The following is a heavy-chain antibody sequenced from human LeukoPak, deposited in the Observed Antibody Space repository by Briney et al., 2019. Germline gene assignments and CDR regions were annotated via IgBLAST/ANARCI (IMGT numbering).Heavy chain of an antibody. Sequence: GASVKVSCKASGYAFTTSDINWVRQATGQGLEWMGWMNPNSGNTGYAQKFQGRFTMTWDTSITTAYMELSSLRSEDTAVYYCARECRHQPDWGQGTLVTVSS. V-gene: IGHV1-8*01. CDR2: MNPNSGNT. CDR1: GYAFTTSD. J-gene: IGHJ4*02. D-gene: IGHD2-15*01. CDR3: ARECRHQPD.